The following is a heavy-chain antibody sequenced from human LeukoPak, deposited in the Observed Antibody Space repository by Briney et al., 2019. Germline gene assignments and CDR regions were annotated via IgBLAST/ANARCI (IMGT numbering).Heavy chain of an antibody. V-gene: IGHV1-46*01. CDR1: GYSFTSNY. CDR3: ARDQEGFDY. J-gene: IGHJ4*02. CDR2: IYPRDGST. Sequence: ASVNVSCKASGYSFTSNYIHWVRQAPGQGLEWMGMIYPRDGSTSYAQKFQGRVTVTRDTSTSTVHMELSGLRSEDTAVYYCARDQEGFDYWGQGTLVTVSS.